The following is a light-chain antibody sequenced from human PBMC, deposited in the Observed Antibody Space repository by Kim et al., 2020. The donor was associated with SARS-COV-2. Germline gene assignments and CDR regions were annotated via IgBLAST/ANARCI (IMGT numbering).Light chain of an antibody. CDR2: GAA. CDR1: QSVSNKY. J-gene: IGKJ2*01. CDR3: LQYGNSTMYT. Sequence: GERATLFCRDSQSVSNKYLAWYQQKPGQAPRLLIYGAAGRDTGIPNRISGSGYGTEFTLTISRLDPEDFAVYYCLQYGNSTMYTFGQGTKLEI. V-gene: IGKV3-20*01.